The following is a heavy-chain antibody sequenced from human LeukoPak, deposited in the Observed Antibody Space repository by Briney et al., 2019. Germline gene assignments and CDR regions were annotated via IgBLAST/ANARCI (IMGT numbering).Heavy chain of an antibody. CDR3: AKVGLTYCSGGSCYPADY. CDR1: GFTFSSYG. Sequence: GRSLRLSCAASGFTFSSYGMHWVRQAPGKGLEWVAVISYDGSNKYYADSVKGRFTISRDNSKNTLYLQMNSLRAEDTAVYYCAKVGLTYCSGGSCYPADYWGQGTLVTVSS. J-gene: IGHJ4*02. CDR2: ISYDGSNK. D-gene: IGHD2-15*01. V-gene: IGHV3-30*18.